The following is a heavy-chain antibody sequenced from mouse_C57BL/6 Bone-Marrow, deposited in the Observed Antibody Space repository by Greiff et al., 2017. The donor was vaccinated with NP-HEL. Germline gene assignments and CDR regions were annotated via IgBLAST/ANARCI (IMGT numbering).Heavy chain of an antibody. V-gene: IGHV1-26*01. J-gene: IGHJ2*01. CDR3: ARTPLYYNCSDFDY. D-gene: IGHD1-1*01. CDR1: GYTFTDYY. CDR2: INPNNGGT. Sequence: EVQLQQSGPELVKPGASVKISCKASGYTFTDYYMNWVKQSHGKSLEWIGDINPNNGGTSYNQKFKGKATLTVDKSSSTAYMELRSLTSEDSAVYYCARTPLYYNCSDFDYWGQGTTLTVSS.